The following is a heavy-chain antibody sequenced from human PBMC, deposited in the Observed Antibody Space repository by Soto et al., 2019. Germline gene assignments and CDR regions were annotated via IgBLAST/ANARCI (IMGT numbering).Heavy chain of an antibody. J-gene: IGHJ5*02. V-gene: IGHV4-30-2*01. CDR2: IFHGGST. D-gene: IGHD2-2*01. Sequence: SETLSLTCSISGAPTTRGDYSWNWIRQPPGKGLEWIGYIFHGGSTYYNPSLRSRVTISVDRSRTQFSLKLSSVTAADTAVYYGARGRVVVPSAVMFNCLDRWGQRALVTVGS. CDR1: GAPTTRGDYS. CDR3: ARGRVVVPSAVMFNCLDR.